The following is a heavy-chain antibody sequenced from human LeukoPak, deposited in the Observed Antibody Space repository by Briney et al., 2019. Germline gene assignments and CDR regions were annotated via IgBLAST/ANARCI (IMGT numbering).Heavy chain of an antibody. D-gene: IGHD2-15*01. CDR1: GGSISSYY. J-gene: IGHJ4*02. CDR3: ARVYCSGGSCYVDY. V-gene: IGHV4-59*01. CDR2: IYYSGST. Sequence: SETLSLTCTVSGGSISSYYWSWIRQPPGKGLEWIGYIYYSGSTNYNPSLESRVTISVDTSKNQFSLKLSSVTAADTAVYYCARVYCSGGSCYVDYWGQGTLVTVSS.